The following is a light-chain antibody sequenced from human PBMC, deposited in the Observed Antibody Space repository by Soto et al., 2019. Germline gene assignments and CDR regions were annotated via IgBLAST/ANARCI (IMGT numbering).Light chain of an antibody. CDR3: QQDNNWPPLT. Sequence: EIVLTQSPATMSLSPGDSATLPCSPSQSLHSSLAWYQQSPGQAPRLLIYGASTRATGIPARFSGSGSGTEFTLTINSLQSEDFAVYYCQQDNNWPPLTFGGGTKVDIK. J-gene: IGKJ4*01. V-gene: IGKV3-15*01. CDR2: GAS. CDR1: QSLHSS.